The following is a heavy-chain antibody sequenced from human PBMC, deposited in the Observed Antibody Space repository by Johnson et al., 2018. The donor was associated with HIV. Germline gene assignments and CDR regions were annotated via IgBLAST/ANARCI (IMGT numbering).Heavy chain of an antibody. D-gene: IGHD6-19*01. CDR3: AKGSGSGWLRDAFDI. CDR2: IVYDGSKK. CDR1: GFTFSSNA. Sequence: VQLVESGGGVVQPGGSLRLSCAASGFTFSSNAMHWVRQAPGQGLEWVAFIVYDGSKKYYADSVKGRFTISRDNSKNTLYLEMNSLRAEDTAVYYCAKGSGSGWLRDAFDIWGQGTMVTVSS. J-gene: IGHJ3*02. V-gene: IGHV3-30*02.